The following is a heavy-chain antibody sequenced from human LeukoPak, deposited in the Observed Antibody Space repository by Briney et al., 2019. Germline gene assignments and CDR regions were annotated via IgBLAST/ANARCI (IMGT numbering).Heavy chain of an antibody. CDR2: ISSSSSYI. D-gene: IGHD3-10*01. CDR3: ARVIGFGVDYYYMDV. Sequence: PGGSLRLSCAASGFTFSSYSMNWVRQAPGKGLEWVSSISSSSSYIYYADSVKGRFTISRDNAKNSLYLQMNSLRAEDTAVYYCARVIGFGVDYYYMDVWGKGTTVTVSS. CDR1: GFTFSSYS. V-gene: IGHV3-21*01. J-gene: IGHJ6*03.